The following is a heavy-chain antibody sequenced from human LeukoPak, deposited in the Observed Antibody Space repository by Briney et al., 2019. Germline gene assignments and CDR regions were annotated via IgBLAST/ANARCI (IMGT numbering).Heavy chain of an antibody. CDR2: INHSGST. J-gene: IGHJ4*02. V-gene: IGHV4-34*01. CDR1: GGSFSGYY. Sequence: TSSETLSLTCAVYGGSFSGYYWSWIRQPPGRGLEWIGEINHSGSTNYNPSLKSRVTISVDTSKNQFSLKLSSVTAADTAVYYCARGPYYDFWSGYPSHYFDYWGQGTLVTVSS. D-gene: IGHD3-3*01. CDR3: ARGPYYDFWSGYPSHYFDY.